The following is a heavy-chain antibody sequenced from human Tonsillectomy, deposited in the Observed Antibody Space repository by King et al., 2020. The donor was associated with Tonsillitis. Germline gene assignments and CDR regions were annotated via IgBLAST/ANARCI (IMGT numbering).Heavy chain of an antibody. CDR2: IYHTGST. V-gene: IGHV4-38-2*02. J-gene: IGHJ4*02. CDR3: AGQAKVTTTGTR. CDR1: GYSISSGYY. Sequence: VQLQESGPGLVKPSETLSLTCTVSGYSISSGYYWGWIRQPPGKGLEWIGNIYHTGSTYYNPSLKSRVTISVDTSRNQFSLKLSSVTAADTAVYYCAGQAKVTTTGTRWGQGTLVTVSS. D-gene: IGHD4-17*01.